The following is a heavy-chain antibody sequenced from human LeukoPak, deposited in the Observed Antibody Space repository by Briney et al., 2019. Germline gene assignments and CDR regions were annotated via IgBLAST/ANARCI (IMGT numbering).Heavy chain of an antibody. CDR1: GFTFSSYY. D-gene: IGHD3-10*01. J-gene: IGHJ4*02. CDR2: IYSGGST. CDR3: ASARRSNYGSLGD. V-gene: IGHV3-53*01. Sequence: GGSLRLSCAASGFTFSSYYMSWVRQAPGKGLEWVSVIYSGGSTFYADSVKGRFSISRDNSKNTLYLLMNSLRAEDTAVYYWASARRSNYGSLGDWGQGPLVTVSS.